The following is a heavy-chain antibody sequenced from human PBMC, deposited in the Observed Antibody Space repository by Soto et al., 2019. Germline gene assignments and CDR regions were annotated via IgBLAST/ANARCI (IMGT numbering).Heavy chain of an antibody. CDR1: GFTFSSYA. D-gene: IGHD3-3*01. Sequence: GGSLRLSCAASGFTFSSYAMSWVRQAPGKGLEWVSAISGSGGSTYYADSVKGRFTISRDNSKNTLYLQMNSLRAEDTAVYYCAKDSTQFWSGYQDPESNWFDPWGQGTLVTVSS. V-gene: IGHV3-23*01. CDR3: AKDSTQFWSGYQDPESNWFDP. J-gene: IGHJ5*02. CDR2: ISGSGGST.